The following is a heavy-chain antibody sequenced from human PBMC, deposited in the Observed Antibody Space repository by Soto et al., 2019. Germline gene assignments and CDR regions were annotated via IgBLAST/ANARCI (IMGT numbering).Heavy chain of an antibody. CDR2: ISDSGKT. V-gene: IGHV4-59*01. J-gene: IGHJ4*02. CDR3: ARGRAIYGEWDYFDY. CDR1: GGPIRGYY. Sequence: QVQLQESGPRLVKPSETLSLTCSVSGGPIRGYYWTWIRHSPGRGLQWLGFISDSGKTNSDASLKGRLAISLDTSRNQFSLSLTSVTAADTALYYCARGRAIYGEWDYFDYWGQGALVTVSS. D-gene: IGHD1-26*01.